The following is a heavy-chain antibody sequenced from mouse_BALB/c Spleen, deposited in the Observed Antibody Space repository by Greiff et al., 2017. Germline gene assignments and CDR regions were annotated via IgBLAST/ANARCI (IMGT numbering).Heavy chain of an antibody. D-gene: IGHD2-12*01. V-gene: IGHV5-6-3*01. J-gene: IGHJ3*01. CDR3: AREFLRQKAWFAY. CDR2: INSNGGRT. Sequence: DVQLVESGGGLVQPGGSLKLSCAASGFTFSSYGMSWVRQTPDKRLELVATINSNGGRTYYPDSVKGRFTIARDNAKNTLYLQMSSLKSEDTAMYYCAREFLRQKAWFAYWGQGTLVTVSA. CDR1: GFTFSSYG.